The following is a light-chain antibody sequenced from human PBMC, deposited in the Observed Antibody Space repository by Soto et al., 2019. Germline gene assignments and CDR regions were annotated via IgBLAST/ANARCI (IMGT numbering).Light chain of an antibody. CDR1: QGISNY. CDR3: QKYTSAPIT. CDR2: AAS. V-gene: IGKV1-27*01. Sequence: DIQMTQSPSSLSASVGDRVTITCRASQGISNYLAWYQQKPGKVPKLLIYAASTLQSGVPSRFSGSGSGTDFTLTISSLQAEDLATYYSQKYTSAPITFGPGKKVDIK. J-gene: IGKJ3*01.